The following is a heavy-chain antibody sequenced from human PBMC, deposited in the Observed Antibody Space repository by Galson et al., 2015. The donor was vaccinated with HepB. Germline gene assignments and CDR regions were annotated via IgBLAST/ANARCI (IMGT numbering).Heavy chain of an antibody. D-gene: IGHD3-16*01. Sequence: ETLSLTCSVSSGSISSSTYYWGWLRQPPGKGLEWIGSIYYSGRTYYNPSLKSRLTMSVDTSKNQFSLKLSSVTAADTAVYYCARLGAPRRGIDYWGQGTLVTVSS. CDR2: IYYSGRT. CDR3: ARLGAPRRGIDY. CDR1: SGSISSSTYY. J-gene: IGHJ4*02. V-gene: IGHV4-39*01.